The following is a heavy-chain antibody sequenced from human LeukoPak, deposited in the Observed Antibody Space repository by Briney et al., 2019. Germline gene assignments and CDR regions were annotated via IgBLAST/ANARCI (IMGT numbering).Heavy chain of an antibody. D-gene: IGHD6-19*01. V-gene: IGHV3-53*01. CDR2: IYSGGST. J-gene: IGHJ4*02. CDR1: GFTFSSYE. CDR3: ARVVAVTHYFDY. Sequence: PGGSLRLSCAASGFTFSSYEMNWVRQAPGKGLEWVSVIYSGGSTYYADSVKGRFTISRDNSKNTLYLQMNSLRAEDTAVYYCARVVAVTHYFDYWGQGTLVTVSS.